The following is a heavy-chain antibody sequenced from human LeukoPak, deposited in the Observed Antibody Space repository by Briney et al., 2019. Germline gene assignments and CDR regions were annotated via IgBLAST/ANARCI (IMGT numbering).Heavy chain of an antibody. D-gene: IGHD5/OR15-5a*01. V-gene: IGHV3-21*01. CDR3: ARSRSVSNYKGMDV. CDR2: ISSSSDYI. J-gene: IGHJ6*02. CDR1: GFIFSKYA. Sequence: GGSLRLSCAASGFIFSKYAMTWVRQGPGKGLEWVSSISSSSDYIYYADSVKGRFTISRDNARNSLYLQMNSLRAEDTAVYYCARSRSVSNYKGMDVWGQGTTVTVSS.